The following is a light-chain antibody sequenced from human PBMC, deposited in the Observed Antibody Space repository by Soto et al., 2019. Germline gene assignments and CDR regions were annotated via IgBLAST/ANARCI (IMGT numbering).Light chain of an antibody. V-gene: IGLV1-44*01. Sequence: QSVLTQPPSASGTPGQRVTISCSGSSSNIGSNTVNWYQQLPGTAPKLLIYSNNQRPSGVPDRLSGSKSGPSASLAISGLQSEDEDDYYCAAWDDSLNVNWVFGGGTKLTVL. CDR3: AAWDDSLNVNWV. CDR1: SSNIGSNT. CDR2: SNN. J-gene: IGLJ3*02.